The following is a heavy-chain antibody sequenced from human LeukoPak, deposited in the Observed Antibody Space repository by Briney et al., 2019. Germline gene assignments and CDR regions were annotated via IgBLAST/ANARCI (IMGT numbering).Heavy chain of an antibody. Sequence: GGSLRLSCAASGFTFSSYAMHWVRQAPGKGLEWVAVISYDGSNKYYADSVKGRFTISRDNSKNTLYLQMNSLRAEDTAVYYCARDEAYYYDSSGYLFDYWGQGTLVTVSS. CDR2: ISYDGSNK. V-gene: IGHV3-30-3*01. CDR1: GFTFSSYA. J-gene: IGHJ4*02. CDR3: ARDEAYYYDSSGYLFDY. D-gene: IGHD3-22*01.